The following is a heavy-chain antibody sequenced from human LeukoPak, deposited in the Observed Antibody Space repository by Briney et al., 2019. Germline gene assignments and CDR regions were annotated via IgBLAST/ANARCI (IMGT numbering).Heavy chain of an antibody. D-gene: IGHD6-13*01. Sequence: ASVKVSCKASGYTFTGYYMHWVRQAPGQGLEWMGWINPNSGGTNYAQKFQGRVTMTRDTSISTAYMELSSLRSEDTAVYYCARDLRRIAAAGSDAFDIWGQGTMVTVSS. CDR2: INPNSGGT. J-gene: IGHJ3*02. V-gene: IGHV1-2*02. CDR3: ARDLRRIAAAGSDAFDI. CDR1: GYTFTGYY.